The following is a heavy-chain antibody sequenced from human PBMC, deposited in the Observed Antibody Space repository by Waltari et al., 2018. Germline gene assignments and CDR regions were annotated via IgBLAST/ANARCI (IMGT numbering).Heavy chain of an antibody. CDR2: IYTSGST. Sequence: QVQLQESGPGLVKPSETLSLTCTVSGGSISSYYWSWIRQPAGKGLEWIGRIYTSGSTNSNPSLTSRVTMSVDTSKNQFSLKLSSVTAADTAVYYCARGQYYSSGYRDAFDIWGQGTMVTVSS. V-gene: IGHV4-4*07. CDR1: GGSISSYY. CDR3: ARGQYYSSGYRDAFDI. D-gene: IGHD3-22*01. J-gene: IGHJ3*02.